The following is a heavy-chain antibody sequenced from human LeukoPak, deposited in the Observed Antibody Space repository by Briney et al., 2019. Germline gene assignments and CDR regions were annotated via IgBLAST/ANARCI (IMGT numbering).Heavy chain of an antibody. D-gene: IGHD2-15*01. CDR1: GYTFTDYY. CDR3: ARGTYCSGGSCYFLDY. CDR2: ISAYNGNT. Sequence: GASVKVSCKTSGYTFTDYYIHWARQAPGQGLEWMGWISAYNGNTNYAQKLQGRVTMTTDTSTSTAYMELRSLRSDDTAVYYCARGTYCSGGSCYFLDYWGQGTLVTVSS. V-gene: IGHV1-18*04. J-gene: IGHJ4*02.